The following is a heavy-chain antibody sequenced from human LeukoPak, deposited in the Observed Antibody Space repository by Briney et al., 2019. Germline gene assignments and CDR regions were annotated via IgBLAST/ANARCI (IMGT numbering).Heavy chain of an antibody. J-gene: IGHJ4*02. CDR3: AKWGDYDVLTGYYDPDY. D-gene: IGHD3-9*01. CDR1: GFTFSNYA. Sequence: PGGSLRLSCVASGFTFSNYAMSWVRQAPGKGLEWVSAITGSGGITYYADSVKGRFTIPRDNSKNTLYLQMNSLRAEDTAVYYCAKWGDYDVLTGYYDPDYWGQGTLVTVSS. V-gene: IGHV3-23*01. CDR2: ITGSGGIT.